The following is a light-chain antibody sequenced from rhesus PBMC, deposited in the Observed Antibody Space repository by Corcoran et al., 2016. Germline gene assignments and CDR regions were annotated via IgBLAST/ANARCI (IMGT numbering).Light chain of an antibody. Sequence: DIQMTQSPSSLSASVGDTVTITCRASQGISSYLNWFQQKPGKAPKLLIYAASSLESGVPSRFSGNGSGTEITLTISSLQPEDFAAYYCLQHNSYPLTFGGGTKVEIK. CDR2: AAS. CDR1: QGISSY. J-gene: IGKJ4*01. CDR3: LQHNSYPLT. V-gene: IGKV1-28*01.